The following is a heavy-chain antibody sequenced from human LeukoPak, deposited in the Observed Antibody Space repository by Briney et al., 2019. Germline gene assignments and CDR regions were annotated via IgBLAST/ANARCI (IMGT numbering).Heavy chain of an antibody. J-gene: IGHJ4*02. CDR3: ARYTGGGVY. CDR2: ISSDGSNT. V-gene: IGHV3-74*01. D-gene: IGHD2-2*02. Sequence: GGSLRLSCAVSGFTFSSGYMHWVRQPPGKGPVWVSRISSDGSNTIYADSVKGRFTISRDDARNTLYLQMNSLRDADTAVYHCARYTGGGVYWGQGTLVTVSS. CDR1: GFTFSSGY.